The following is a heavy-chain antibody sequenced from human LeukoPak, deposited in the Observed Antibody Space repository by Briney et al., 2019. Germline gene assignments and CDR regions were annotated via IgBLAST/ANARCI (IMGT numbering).Heavy chain of an antibody. CDR1: EFNFSSYG. V-gene: IGHV3-30*18. J-gene: IGHJ6*02. Sequence: GGSLRLSCAASEFNFSSYGMHWVRQAPGKGLEGVAVISYDGSNKYYADSVKGRFTISRDNSKNTLYLQMNSLRAEDTAVYYCAKVREPANYYYYYGMDVWGQGTTVTVSS. D-gene: IGHD1-26*01. CDR3: AKVREPANYYYYYGMDV. CDR2: ISYDGSNK.